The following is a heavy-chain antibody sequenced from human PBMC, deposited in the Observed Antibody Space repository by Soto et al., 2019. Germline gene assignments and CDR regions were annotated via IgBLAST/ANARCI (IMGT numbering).Heavy chain of an antibody. CDR1: ELNIVNHD. CDR3: ARDAAAINSYYLDF. V-gene: IGHV3-48*03. CDR2: INRRGVT. D-gene: IGHD3-10*01. Sequence: GVLIRHPNIASELNIVNHDMHWVSQPPGKGLEWIAYINRRGVTHYADSVEGRFTISRDNAQNSLFLQMLSLRDEDTADDYCARDAAAINSYYLDFCGQGPLVT. J-gene: IGHJ4*02.